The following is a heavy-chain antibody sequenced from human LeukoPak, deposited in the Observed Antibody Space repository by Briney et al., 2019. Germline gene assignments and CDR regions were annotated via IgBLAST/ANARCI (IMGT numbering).Heavy chain of an antibody. D-gene: IGHD3-9*01. CDR3: ARDRDWAGAFDI. V-gene: IGHV1-18*01. CDR2: ISVYNGYT. J-gene: IGHJ3*02. CDR1: GYSFISYD. Sequence: ASVKVSCKASGYSFISYDISWVRQAPGQGLEWMGWISVYNGYTNYAQKLQGRVTMTTDTSTSTAYMELRSLRSDDTAVYYCARDRDWAGAFDIWGQGTMVTVSS.